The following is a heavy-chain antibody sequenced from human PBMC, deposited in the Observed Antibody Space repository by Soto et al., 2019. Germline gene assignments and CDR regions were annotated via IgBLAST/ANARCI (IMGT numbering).Heavy chain of an antibody. CDR2: IYYSGST. J-gene: IGHJ3*02. Sequence: SETLSLTCTVSGGSISSYYWSWIRQPPGKGLELIGYIYYSGSTNYNPSLKSRVTISVDTSKNQFSLKLSSVTAADTAVYYCARLYGLDAFDIWGQGTMVTVSS. CDR1: GGSISSYY. CDR3: ARLYGLDAFDI. V-gene: IGHV4-59*08. D-gene: IGHD3-16*02.